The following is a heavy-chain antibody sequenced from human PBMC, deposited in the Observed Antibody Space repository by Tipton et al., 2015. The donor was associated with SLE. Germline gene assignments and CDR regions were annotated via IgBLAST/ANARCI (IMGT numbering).Heavy chain of an antibody. V-gene: IGHV4-4*02. Sequence: SLRLSCAVSGGSISSSNWWSWVRQPPGKGLEWIGEIYHSGSTNYNPSLKSRVTISVDKSKNQFPLMLSSVTAADTAVYYCAYIVVLIASQKHFHHWGQGTLVTVSS. J-gene: IGHJ1*01. CDR1: GGSISSSNW. D-gene: IGHD2-21*01. CDR3: AYIVVLIASQKHFHH. CDR2: IYHSGST.